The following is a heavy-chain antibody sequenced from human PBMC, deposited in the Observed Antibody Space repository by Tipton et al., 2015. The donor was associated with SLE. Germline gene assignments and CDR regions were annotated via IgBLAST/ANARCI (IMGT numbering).Heavy chain of an antibody. CDR1: GFTFGDYA. CDR2: IRSKTYGETT. Sequence: SLRLSCTTSGFTFGDYALNWVRQAPGKGLEWVGLIRSKTYGETTDYAASVKGRFTISRDDFKSIAYLQMNSLKTEDTAVYYCAKDGAAAIEGNYYYYYGMDVWGQGTTVSVSS. V-gene: IGHV3-49*04. CDR3: AKDGAAAIEGNYYYYYGMDV. J-gene: IGHJ6*02. D-gene: IGHD6-13*01.